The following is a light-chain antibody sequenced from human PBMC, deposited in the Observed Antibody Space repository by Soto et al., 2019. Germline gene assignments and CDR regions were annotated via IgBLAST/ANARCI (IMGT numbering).Light chain of an antibody. V-gene: IGKV3-20*01. Sequence: EIVLTQSPGTLSLSPGERATLSCRASQSVSSSYLVWYQQKSGQAPRLLTYDASTRATGIPDRFSGSGSGTDFTLTISRLEPEDFAVYYCQQCDSSPFTFGPGTKVDIK. J-gene: IGKJ3*01. CDR3: QQCDSSPFT. CDR2: DAS. CDR1: QSVSSSY.